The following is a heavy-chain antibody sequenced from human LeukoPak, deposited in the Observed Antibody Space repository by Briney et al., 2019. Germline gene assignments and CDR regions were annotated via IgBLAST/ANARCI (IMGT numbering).Heavy chain of an antibody. CDR2: IYYSGST. CDR1: GGSISSSSYY. V-gene: IGHV4-39*01. Sequence: SETLSLTCTVSGGSISSSSYYWGWIRQPPGKGLEWIGSIYYSGSTYYNPSLKSRVTISVDTSKNQFSLKLCSVTAADTAVYYCARHMGYCSSTSCSPFDYWGQGTLVTVSS. J-gene: IGHJ4*02. CDR3: ARHMGYCSSTSCSPFDY. D-gene: IGHD2-2*01.